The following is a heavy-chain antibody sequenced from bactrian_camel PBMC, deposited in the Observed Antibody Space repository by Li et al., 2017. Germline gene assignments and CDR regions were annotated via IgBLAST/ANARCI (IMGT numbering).Heavy chain of an antibody. D-gene: IGHD5*01. J-gene: IGHJ4*01. CDR3: AKDYVDGLGIDY. V-gene: IGHV3S1*01. CDR1: LNPTSDYC. Sequence: HVQLVESGGGSVQTGGSLRLSCAVSLNPTSDYCLGWIRQAPGKEREGVALIYTRDQSAYYLDSVKGRFTLSRDNAKNTLYLQLNSLITEDTAMYYCAKDYVDGLGIDYWGQGTQVTVS. CDR2: IYTRDQSA.